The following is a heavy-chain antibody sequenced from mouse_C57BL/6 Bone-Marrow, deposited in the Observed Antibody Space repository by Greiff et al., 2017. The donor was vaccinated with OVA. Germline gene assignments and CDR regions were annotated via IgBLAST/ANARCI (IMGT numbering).Heavy chain of an antibody. CDR1: GYSFTGYY. CDR3: ARMGRATMVTTGVYYYAMDY. J-gene: IGHJ4*01. Sequence: VQLQQSGPELVKPGASVKISCKASGYSFTGYYMHWVKQSHGNILDWIGYIYPYNGVSSYNQKFKGKATLTVDKSSSTAYMELRSLTSEGSAVYYWARMGRATMVTTGVYYYAMDYWGQGTSVTVSS. V-gene: IGHV1-31*01. CDR2: IYPYNGVS. D-gene: IGHD2-2*01.